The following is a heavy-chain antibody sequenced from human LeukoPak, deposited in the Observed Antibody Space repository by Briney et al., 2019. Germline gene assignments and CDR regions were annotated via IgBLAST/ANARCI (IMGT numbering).Heavy chain of an antibody. CDR1: GVPFSGYY. V-gene: IGHV4-34*01. CDR3: ARGSGYYQYYFDY. Sequence: SEALSLTCAVYGVPFSGYYWSWIRQPPGKGLEWIGEINHSRSTNYNPSLKSRVTISVDTSKHQFSLKLSSVTAADTAVYYCARGSGYYQYYFDYWGQGTLVTVSS. J-gene: IGHJ4*02. D-gene: IGHD2-2*01. CDR2: INHSRST.